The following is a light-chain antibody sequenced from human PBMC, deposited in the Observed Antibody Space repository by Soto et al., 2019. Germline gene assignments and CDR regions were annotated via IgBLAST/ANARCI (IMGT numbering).Light chain of an antibody. CDR2: DNN. V-gene: IGLV1-40*01. CDR3: QSYDSSLSGPV. J-gene: IGLJ2*01. Sequence: QSVLTQPPSMSGAPGQRVTISCTGSSSNIGAGYDVHWYQQLPGTAPKLLIFDNNNRPSGVPDRFSGSKSGTSASLAITGLQAEDEADYYCQSYDSSLSGPVFGGGTQLTVL. CDR1: SSNIGAGYD.